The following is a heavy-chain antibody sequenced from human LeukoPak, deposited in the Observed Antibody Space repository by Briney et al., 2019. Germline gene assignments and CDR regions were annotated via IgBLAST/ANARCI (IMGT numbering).Heavy chain of an antibody. CDR3: AKQYSSSWYAEFQH. D-gene: IGHD6-13*01. Sequence: GGSLRLSCAASGFTFSSYGMRWVRQAPGKGPEWVSAISGSGGSTYYADSVKGRFTISRDNSKNTLYLQMNSLRAEDTAVYYCAKQYSSSWYAEFQHWGQGTLVTVSS. V-gene: IGHV3-23*01. CDR1: GFTFSSYG. J-gene: IGHJ1*01. CDR2: ISGSGGST.